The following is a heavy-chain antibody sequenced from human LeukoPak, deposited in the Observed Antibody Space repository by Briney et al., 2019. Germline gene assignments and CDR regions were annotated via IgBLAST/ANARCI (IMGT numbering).Heavy chain of an antibody. J-gene: IGHJ4*02. CDR3: VKGRDSSGYYSD. Sequence: SGGSLRLSCSASGFTFSSYGMHWVRQAPGKRLEYVSALSSNGDRTYYADSVRGRFTISRDNSKNTLYLQMTSLRPEEDTAVYYCVKGRDSSGYYSDWGQGALVTVSS. D-gene: IGHD3-22*01. CDR2: LSSNGDRT. CDR1: GFTFSSYG. V-gene: IGHV3-64D*06.